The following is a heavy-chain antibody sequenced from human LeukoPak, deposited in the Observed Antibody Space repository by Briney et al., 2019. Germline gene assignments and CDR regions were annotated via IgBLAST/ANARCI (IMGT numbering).Heavy chain of an antibody. J-gene: IGHJ5*02. CDR2: INPNSGGT. Sequence: ASVKVSCKASGYTFTGYDMHWVRQAPGQGLEWMGWINPNSGGTNYAQKFQGRVTMTRDTSISTAYMELSRLRSDDTAVYYCARDLYSSSWYAIHPLFDPWGQGTLVTVSS. CDR3: ARDLYSSSWYAIHPLFDP. V-gene: IGHV1-2*02. CDR1: GYTFTGYD. D-gene: IGHD6-13*01.